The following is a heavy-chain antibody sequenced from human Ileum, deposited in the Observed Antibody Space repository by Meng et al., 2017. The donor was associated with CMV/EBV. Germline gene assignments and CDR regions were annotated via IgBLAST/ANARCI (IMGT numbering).Heavy chain of an antibody. V-gene: IGHV4-61*02. CDR3: VRQGYENYGDYVA. CDR1: GASISRSSYY. Sequence: QVQLQESGPGLVKPSQTLSLTCTVSGASISRSSYYWSWIRQPAGKGLEWIGRIYASGTTNYNPSLKSRVTMSLDTSKSQFSLKLTSVTAADTAVYYCVRQGYENYGDYVAWGQGTLVTVSS. D-gene: IGHD4-17*01. CDR2: IYASGTT. J-gene: IGHJ5*02.